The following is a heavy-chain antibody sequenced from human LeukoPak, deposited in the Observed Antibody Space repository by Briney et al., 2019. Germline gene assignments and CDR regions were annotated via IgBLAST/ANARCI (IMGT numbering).Heavy chain of an antibody. J-gene: IGHJ4*02. D-gene: IGHD2-2*01. CDR2: IKQDGSEK. CDR1: GFTFSSYW. V-gene: IGHV3-7*01. Sequence: PGGSLRLSCAASGFTFSSYWMSWVRQAPGKGLEWVANIKQDGSEKYYVDSVKGRFTISRDNAKNSLYLQMNSLRAEDTAVYYCAKDPPSYVLVPAAGFDYWGQGTLVTVSS. CDR3: AKDPPSYVLVPAAGFDY.